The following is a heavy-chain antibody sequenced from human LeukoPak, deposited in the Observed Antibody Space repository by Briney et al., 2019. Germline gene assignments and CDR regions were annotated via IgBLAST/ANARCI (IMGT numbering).Heavy chain of an antibody. CDR1: AFTFSNAW. Sequence: GGCLRLTCAASAFTFSNAWMNWVRQAPGKVLEWVGRIKSKTDGWTTEYAEPVKGRSTISRDDSKHTLYLQMNSLKTEDTAVYYCTTNDEYSSGWSFWGQGSLVTVSS. D-gene: IGHD6-19*01. CDR2: IKSKTDGWTT. V-gene: IGHV3-15*01. J-gene: IGHJ4*02. CDR3: TTNDEYSSGWSF.